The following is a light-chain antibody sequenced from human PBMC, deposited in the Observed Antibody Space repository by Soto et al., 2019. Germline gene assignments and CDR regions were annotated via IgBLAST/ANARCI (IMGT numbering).Light chain of an antibody. CDR2: ATS. CDR1: QSVGNN. Sequence: IVVTQSPATLSVSPGERATLSCRASQSVGNNFAWYQQKPGQAPRLLIFATSTRATGVPARFSGSGSGTEFTLTISSLQSEDFAVYYCQQSGDWPLTFGGGAKVEIE. V-gene: IGKV3-15*01. J-gene: IGKJ4*01. CDR3: QQSGDWPLT.